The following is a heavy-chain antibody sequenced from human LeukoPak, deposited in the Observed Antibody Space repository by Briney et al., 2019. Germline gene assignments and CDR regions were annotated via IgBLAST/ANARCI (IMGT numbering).Heavy chain of an antibody. CDR3: ARIQTTVTNLYYYYYGMNV. D-gene: IGHD4-17*01. J-gene: IGHJ6*04. CDR2: INHSGST. Sequence: SETLSLTCAVYGGSFSGYYWSWIRQPPGKGLEWIGEINHSGSTNYNPSLKSRVTISVDTSKNQFSLKLSSVTAADTAVYYCARIQTTVTNLYYYYYGMNVWGKGTTVTVSS. V-gene: IGHV4-34*01. CDR1: GGSFSGYY.